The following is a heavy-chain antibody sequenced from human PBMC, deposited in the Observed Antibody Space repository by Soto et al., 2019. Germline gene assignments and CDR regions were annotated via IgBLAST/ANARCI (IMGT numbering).Heavy chain of an antibody. CDR1: GFTFDSYG. D-gene: IGHD4-17*01. CDR2: ISSDGNNK. Sequence: QVQLVESGGGVVQPGRSLRLSCAASGFTFDSYGMHWVRQAPGKGLEWVAVISSDGNNKYYADSVKGRFSIYRDNXXXXXXXXXXXXXXXXXXXXXXXXXXXXXXXTTCGSWGQGTLVTVSS. V-gene: IGHV3-30*03. CDR3: XXXXXXXXXTTCGS. J-gene: IGHJ5*02.